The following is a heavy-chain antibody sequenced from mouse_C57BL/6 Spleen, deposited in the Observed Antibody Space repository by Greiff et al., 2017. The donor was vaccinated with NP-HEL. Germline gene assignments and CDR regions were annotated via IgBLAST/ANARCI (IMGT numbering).Heavy chain of an antibody. V-gene: IGHV1-7*01. Sequence: QVQLQQSGAELAKPGASVKLSCKASGYTFTSYWMHWVKQRPGQGLEWIGYINPSSGYTKYNQKFKDKATLTADKSSSTAYMQLSSLTYEDSAVYYCARRVLRYGWYFDVWGTGTTVTVSS. CDR2: INPSSGYT. D-gene: IGHD1-1*01. CDR3: ARRVLRYGWYFDV. J-gene: IGHJ1*03. CDR1: GYTFTSYW.